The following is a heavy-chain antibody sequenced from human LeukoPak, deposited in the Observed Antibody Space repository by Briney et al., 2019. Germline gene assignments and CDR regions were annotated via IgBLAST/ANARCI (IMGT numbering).Heavy chain of an antibody. CDR3: ARDSALGYCGGDCYPDY. D-gene: IGHD2-21*02. CDR1: GGSFSGYY. CDR2: INHSGST. V-gene: IGHV4-34*01. J-gene: IGHJ4*02. Sequence: PSETLSLTCAVYGGSFSGYYWSWIRQPPGKGLEWIGEINHSGSTNYNPSLKSRVTISVDTSKNQFSLKLSSVTAADTAVYYCARDSALGYCGGDCYPDYWGQGTLVTVSS.